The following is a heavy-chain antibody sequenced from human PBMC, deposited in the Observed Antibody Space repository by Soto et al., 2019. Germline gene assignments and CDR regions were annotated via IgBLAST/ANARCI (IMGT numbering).Heavy chain of an antibody. CDR3: AKDLGFVTILHYYGMDV. CDR1: GFTFSSYG. J-gene: IGHJ6*02. CDR2: ISYDGSNK. V-gene: IGHV3-30*18. D-gene: IGHD3-3*01. Sequence: GGSLRLSCAASGFTFSSYGMHWVRQAPGKGLEWVAVISYDGSNKYYADSVKGRFTISRDNSKNTLYLQMNSLRAEDTAVYYCAKDLGFVTILHYYGMDVWGQGTTVTVSS.